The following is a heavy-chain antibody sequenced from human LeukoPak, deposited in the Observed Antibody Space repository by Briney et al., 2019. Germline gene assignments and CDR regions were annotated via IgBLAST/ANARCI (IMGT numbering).Heavy chain of an antibody. V-gene: IGHV4-31*03. J-gene: IGHJ3*02. Sequence: SETLSLTCTVSGGSISSGGYYWTWIRQHPGKGLEWIGYIYDSGSTYYNPSLKSRVTISLDTSKSQFSLKLSSVTAADTAVYYCARDGVGATAAFDIWGQGTMVTVSS. CDR2: IYDSGST. CDR1: GGSISSGGYY. CDR3: ARDGVGATAAFDI. D-gene: IGHD1-26*01.